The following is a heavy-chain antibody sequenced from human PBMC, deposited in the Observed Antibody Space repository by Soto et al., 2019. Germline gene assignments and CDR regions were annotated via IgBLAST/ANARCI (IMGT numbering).Heavy chain of an antibody. CDR2: ISWNSGSI. D-gene: IGHD5-12*01. Sequence: EVQLVESGGGLVQPGRSLRLSCAASGFTFDDYAMHWVRQAPGKGLEWVSGISWNSGSIGYADSVKGRFTISRDNAKNSLYLQMNSLRAEDTALYYCAKISGYGRGFDYWGQGTLVIVSS. CDR1: GFTFDDYA. CDR3: AKISGYGRGFDY. J-gene: IGHJ4*02. V-gene: IGHV3-9*01.